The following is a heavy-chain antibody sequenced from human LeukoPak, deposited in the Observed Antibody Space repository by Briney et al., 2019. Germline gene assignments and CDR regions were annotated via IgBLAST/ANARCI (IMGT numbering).Heavy chain of an antibody. J-gene: IGHJ6*03. Sequence: SETLSLTCTVSGGSISSYYWSWIRQPAGKGLEWIGRIYTSGSTNYNPSPKSRVTMSVDTSKNQFSLKLSSVTAADTAVYYCARDSCSGGSCYSWFYYYYYYMDVWGKGTTVTVSS. V-gene: IGHV4-4*07. CDR3: ARDSCSGGSCYSWFYYYYYYMDV. CDR1: GGSISSYY. D-gene: IGHD2-15*01. CDR2: IYTSGST.